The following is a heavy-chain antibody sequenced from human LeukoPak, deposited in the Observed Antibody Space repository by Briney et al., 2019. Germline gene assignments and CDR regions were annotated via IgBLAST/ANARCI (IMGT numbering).Heavy chain of an antibody. CDR3: AREILGAASAFDY. J-gene: IGHJ4*02. CDR1: GFIFSTYW. D-gene: IGHD6-13*01. Sequence: GGSLRLSCAASGFIFSTYWMSWVRQAPGKGLEWVANIKEDGTVKYHMDSVKGRFTISRDNAKNSLFLQMNSLRAEDTAVYYCAREILGAASAFDYWGQGTLVTVSP. CDR2: IKEDGTVK. V-gene: IGHV3-7*03.